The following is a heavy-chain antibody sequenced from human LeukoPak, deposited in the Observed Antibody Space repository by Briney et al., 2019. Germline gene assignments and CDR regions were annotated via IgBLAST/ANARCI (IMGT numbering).Heavy chain of an antibody. CDR2: ISWNSGSI. CDR3: ARGMATGGRLDY. Sequence: GRSLRLSCAASGFTFDDYAMHWVRQAPGKGLEWVSGISWNSGSIGYADSVKGRFTISRDNAKNSPFLQMNSLRAEDMALYYCARGMATGGRLDYWGQGTLVTVSS. CDR1: GFTFDDYA. V-gene: IGHV3-9*03. D-gene: IGHD5-24*01. J-gene: IGHJ4*02.